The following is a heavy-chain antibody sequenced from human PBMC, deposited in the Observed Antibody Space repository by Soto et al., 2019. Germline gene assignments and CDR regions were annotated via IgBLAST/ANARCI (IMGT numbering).Heavy chain of an antibody. Sequence: GGSLTLSCAASGFTFSNAWMSWVRQAPGKGLEWVGRIKSKTDAGTTHYAEPVKGRFTISRDDSKNTLYLQMNSLKTEDTAVYCCASASPDQYENGMDVWGQGTTVTVSS. V-gene: IGHV3-15*01. CDR2: IKSKTDAGTT. CDR1: GFTFSNAW. CDR3: ASASPDQYENGMDV. D-gene: IGHD3-3*01. J-gene: IGHJ6*02.